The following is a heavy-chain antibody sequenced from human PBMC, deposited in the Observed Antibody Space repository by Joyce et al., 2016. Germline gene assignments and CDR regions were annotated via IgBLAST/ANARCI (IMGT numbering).Heavy chain of an antibody. D-gene: IGHD6-6*01. J-gene: IGHJ4*02. Sequence: QVQVVESGGGVVQPGKSLRLSCAASGFTFSTSAMHWVRRAPGKGLKWVAVISYDGTNKSCSDSVKGRFTISRENSKSTLFLQMDSLKPEDTAVYYCARIFLGVATRPPLDYWGQGTLVTVS. CDR1: GFTFSTSA. V-gene: IGHV3-30*01. CDR2: ISYDGTNK. CDR3: ARIFLGVATRPPLDY.